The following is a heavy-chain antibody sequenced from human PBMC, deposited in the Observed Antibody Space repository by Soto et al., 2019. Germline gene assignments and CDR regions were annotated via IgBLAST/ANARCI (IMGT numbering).Heavy chain of an antibody. CDR3: AGPVAADSEPGDY. V-gene: IGHV1-18*01. Sequence: QVQLVQSGAEVKKPGASVKVSCKASGYTFSNYGISWVRQAPGQGLEWMGWISAYNGKTNYAQKLQGRIPMTTDTTNSTDNTELRSMNSDDADVYYGAGPVAADSEPGDYWGQGSLVTVSS. CDR1: GYTFSNYG. CDR2: ISAYNGKT. J-gene: IGHJ4*02. D-gene: IGHD6-25*01.